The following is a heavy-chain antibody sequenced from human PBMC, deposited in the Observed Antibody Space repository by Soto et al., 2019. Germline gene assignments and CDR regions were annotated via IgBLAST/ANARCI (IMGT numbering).Heavy chain of an antibody. CDR1: GFTFSDHY. J-gene: IGHJ3*02. CDR3: ARIPEGARDAFDI. Sequence: GGSLRLSCAASGFTFSDHYMDWVRQAPGKGLEWVGRTRNKANSYTTEYAASVKGRFTISRDDSKNSLYLQMNSLKTEDTAVYYCARIPEGARDAFDIWGQGTMVSVSS. CDR2: TRNKANSYTT. V-gene: IGHV3-72*01.